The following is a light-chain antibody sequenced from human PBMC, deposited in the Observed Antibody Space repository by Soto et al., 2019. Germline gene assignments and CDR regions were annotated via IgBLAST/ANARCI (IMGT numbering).Light chain of an antibody. V-gene: IGKV3-11*01. CDR2: DAS. J-gene: IGKJ5*01. CDR1: QSVTYQ. CDR3: QQRANWPPG. Sequence: ETVLTQSPATLSLSPGERATLSCRASQSVTYQVAWYQHKPGQTPTLLIFDASNSATSVPARFSGSQSGTDFTLNISSLEPEEFALYYCQQRANWPPGFGQGTRLEIK.